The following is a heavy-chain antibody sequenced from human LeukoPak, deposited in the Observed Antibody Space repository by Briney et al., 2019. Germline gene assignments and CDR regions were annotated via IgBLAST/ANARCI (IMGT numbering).Heavy chain of an antibody. CDR1: GFTFSDYY. J-gene: IGHJ4*02. Sequence: EGSLRLSCAASGFTFSDYYMSWIRQAPGKGLEWVSYISTSGSIISYADSVKGRFTISRDNAKNSLYLQMNSLRAEDTAVYYCARTPGDYDDYWGQGTLVTVSS. V-gene: IGHV3-11*04. D-gene: IGHD2-15*01. CDR3: ARTPGDYDDY. CDR2: ISTSGSII.